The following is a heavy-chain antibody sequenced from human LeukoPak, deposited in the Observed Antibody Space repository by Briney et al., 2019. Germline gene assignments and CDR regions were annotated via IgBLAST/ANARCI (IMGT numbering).Heavy chain of an antibody. J-gene: IGHJ4*02. CDR2: ISGSGGST. D-gene: IGHD6-13*01. CDR3: AKDLMLAAHYFDY. V-gene: IGHV3-23*02. Sequence: GGSLRLSCAASGITFSSYGMSWVRQAPGKGLEWASIISGSGGSTYYDASVKGRFTISGGNNKNTLYLQMSLLAAEDAAVYYCAKDLMLAAHYFDYWGQGTLVTVSS. CDR1: GITFSSYG.